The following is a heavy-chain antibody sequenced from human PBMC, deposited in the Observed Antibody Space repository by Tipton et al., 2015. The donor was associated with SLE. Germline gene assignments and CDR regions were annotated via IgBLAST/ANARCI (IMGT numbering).Heavy chain of an antibody. CDR1: GYSISSGYY. Sequence: TLSLTCTVSGYSISSGYYWGWIRQPPGKGLEWIGRIYHSGSTYYNPSLKSRVTISVDTSKNQFSLKLSSVTAADTAVYYCARLGYRRTGTRPGGYFYYWGQGTLVTVSS. CDR2: IYHSGST. CDR3: ARLGYRRTGTRPGGYFYY. D-gene: IGHD1-1*01. V-gene: IGHV4-38-2*02. J-gene: IGHJ4*02.